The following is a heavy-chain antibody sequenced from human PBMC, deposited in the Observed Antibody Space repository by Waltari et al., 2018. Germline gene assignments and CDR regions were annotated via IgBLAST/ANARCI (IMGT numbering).Heavy chain of an antibody. CDR2: INPRGGRT. J-gene: IGHJ6*02. V-gene: IGHV1-46*01. CDR3: ALDTGALWMDV. D-gene: IGHD2-21*01. Sequence: QVQLVQSGAEVKKPVASVKISCKTSEYTFTSSYIHWVRQAPGQGLEWMGIINPRGGRTIYAQKFQGRVTMTRDTSTSTVYMELSSLRSEDTAVYYCALDTGALWMDVWGQGTTVTVSS. CDR1: EYTFTSSY.